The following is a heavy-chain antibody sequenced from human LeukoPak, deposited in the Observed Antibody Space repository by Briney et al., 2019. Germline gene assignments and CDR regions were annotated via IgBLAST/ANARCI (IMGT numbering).Heavy chain of an antibody. V-gene: IGHV3-30*02. Sequence: GGSLRLSCAASGFTFSSYGMHWVRQAPSKGLEWVAFIRYDGSNKYYADSVKGRFTISRDNSKNTLYLQMNSLRAEDTAVYYCAKDRLPFRVAPLGFDYWGQGTLVTVSS. D-gene: IGHD3-3*01. J-gene: IGHJ4*02. CDR1: GFTFSSYG. CDR3: AKDRLPFRVAPLGFDY. CDR2: IRYDGSNK.